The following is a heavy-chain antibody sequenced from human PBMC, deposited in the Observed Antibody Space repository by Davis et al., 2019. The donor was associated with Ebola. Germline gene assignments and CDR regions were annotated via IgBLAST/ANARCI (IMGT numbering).Heavy chain of an antibody. J-gene: IGHJ4*02. D-gene: IGHD5-24*01. CDR2: ISGSGGST. CDR3: AKTAGWMATIVAYFEN. CDR1: GFTFSSYA. V-gene: IGHV3-23*01. Sequence: GESLKISCAASGFTFSSYAMSWVRQAPGKGLEWVSAISGSGGSTYYADSVKGRFTISRDNSKNTLYLQMNSLRAEDTAVYYCAKTAGWMATIVAYFENWGQGTLVTVSS.